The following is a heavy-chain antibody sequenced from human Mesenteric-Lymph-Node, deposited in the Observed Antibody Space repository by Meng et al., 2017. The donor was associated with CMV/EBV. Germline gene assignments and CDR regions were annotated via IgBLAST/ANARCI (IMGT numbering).Heavy chain of an antibody. V-gene: IGHV1-8*01. J-gene: IGHJ6*02. D-gene: IGHD1-26*01. Sequence: ASVKVSCKASGYTFTSYDINWVRQATGQGLEWMGWMNPNSGNTGYAQKFQGRVTMTRNTSISTAYMELSSLRSEDTAVYYCARLGALGVGTTSGPPYYYYYYGMDVWGQGTTVTVSS. CDR3: ARLGALGVGTTSGPPYYYYYYGMDV. CDR1: GYTFTSYD. CDR2: MNPNSGNT.